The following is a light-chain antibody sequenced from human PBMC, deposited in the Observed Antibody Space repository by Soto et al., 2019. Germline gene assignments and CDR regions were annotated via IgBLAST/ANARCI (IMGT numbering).Light chain of an antibody. CDR1: QDIANS. CDR2: NAS. Sequence: DIQMTQSPSPLSASVGDRVTITCLASQDIANSLNWYQQKPGKAPNLLIYNASTLETGVTSRFSGSGSGTDFTFTISSLQPEDVATYYCQQYDNLPLTFGGGTKVDIK. CDR3: QQYDNLPLT. V-gene: IGKV1-33*01. J-gene: IGKJ4*01.